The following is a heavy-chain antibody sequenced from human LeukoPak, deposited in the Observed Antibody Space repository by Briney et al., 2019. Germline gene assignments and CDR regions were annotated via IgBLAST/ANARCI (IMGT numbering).Heavy chain of an antibody. V-gene: IGHV4-34*01. Sequence: SETLSLTCAVYGGSFSGYYWSWIRHPPGKGLEWIGEINHSGSTNYNPSLKSRVTISVDTSKNQFSLKLSSVTAADTAVYYCAVTTVDPYYYYHMDVWGKGTTVTVSS. D-gene: IGHD4-11*01. CDR2: INHSGST. J-gene: IGHJ6*03. CDR3: AVTTVDPYYYYHMDV. CDR1: GGSFSGYY.